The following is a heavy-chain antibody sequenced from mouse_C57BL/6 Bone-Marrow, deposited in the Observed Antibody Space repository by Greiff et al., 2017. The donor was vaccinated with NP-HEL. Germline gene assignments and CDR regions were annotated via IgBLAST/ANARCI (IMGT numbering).Heavy chain of an antibody. CDR2: INPSSGYT. CDR1: GYTFTSYT. CDR3: ASNLFAY. V-gene: IGHV1-4*01. Sequence: QVQLQQSGAELARPGASVKMSCKASGYTFTSYTMHWVKQRPGQGLEWIGYINPSSGYTKYNQKFKDKATLPADKSSSTTYRKLRSLESEDSAVYYSASNLFAYWGQGNRVTVTA. J-gene: IGHJ3*01.